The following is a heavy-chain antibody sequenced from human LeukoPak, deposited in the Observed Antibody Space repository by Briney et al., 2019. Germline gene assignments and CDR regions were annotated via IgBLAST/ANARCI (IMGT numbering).Heavy chain of an antibody. J-gene: IGHJ4*02. CDR2: MNPNSGNT. CDR1: GYTFTSYD. V-gene: IGHV1-8*01. CDR3: ARFYDSSGNLDY. Sequence: GASVKASCKASGYTFTSYDINWVRQATGQGLEWMGWMNPNSGNTGYAQKFQGRVTMTRNTSISTAYMELSSLRSEDTAVYYCARFYDSSGNLDYWGQGTLVTVSS. D-gene: IGHD3-22*01.